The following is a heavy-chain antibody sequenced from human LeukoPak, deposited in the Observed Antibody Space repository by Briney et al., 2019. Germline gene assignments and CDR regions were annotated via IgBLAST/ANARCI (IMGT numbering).Heavy chain of an antibody. CDR1: GGSISSGGYY. V-gene: IGHV4-31*03. CDR2: IYYSEST. D-gene: IGHD3-22*01. CDR3: ARSRRSSGYLFDY. Sequence: SETLSLTCTVSGGSISSGGYYWSWIRQHPGKGLEWIGYIYYSESTYYNPSLKSRVTISVDTSKNQFSLKLSSVTAADTAVYYCARSRRSSGYLFDYWGPGTLVTVSS. J-gene: IGHJ4*02.